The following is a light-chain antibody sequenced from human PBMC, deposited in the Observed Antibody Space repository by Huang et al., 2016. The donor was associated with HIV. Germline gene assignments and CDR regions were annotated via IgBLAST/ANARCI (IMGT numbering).Light chain of an antibody. CDR2: GAS. Sequence: VMTQSPATLSVSPGERATLSCRASESSLRNLAWYQQRPGQTPRLLIYGASVRLPGIPDRFRGSGSGTEFSLTISSLQSEDFAVYYCQQYNKWPPYTYGQGTKLEIK. J-gene: IGKJ2*01. CDR3: QQYNKWPPYT. V-gene: IGKV3-15*01. CDR1: ESSLRN.